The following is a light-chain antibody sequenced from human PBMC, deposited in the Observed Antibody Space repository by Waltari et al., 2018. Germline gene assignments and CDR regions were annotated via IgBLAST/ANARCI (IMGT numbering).Light chain of an antibody. J-gene: IGKJ1*01. CDR3: QHGYGTPWT. CDR1: ENVNNY. V-gene: IGKV1-39*01. Sequence: DIQMTQSPSSLSASVGDRVTITCRASENVNNYLNWYQKKPGKAPKLLIYKASTLQSGVPSRFSGSGSGTDYTFTISSLQSEDVATYYCQHGYGTPWTFGQGTKVENK. CDR2: KAS.